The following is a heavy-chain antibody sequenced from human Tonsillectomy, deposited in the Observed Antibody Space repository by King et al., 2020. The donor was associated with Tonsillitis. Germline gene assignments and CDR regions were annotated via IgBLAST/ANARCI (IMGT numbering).Heavy chain of an antibody. Sequence: VQLVESGGGLVKPGGSLRLSCAASGFTFSNAWMSGVRQAPGKGLEWVGRIKSKTDGGTTDYAAPVKGRFTISRDDSKNTLYLQMNSLKTEDTAVYYCTTDSGIVVVPAAIPPYYYYGMDVWGQGTTVTGSS. D-gene: IGHD2-2*01. CDR2: IKSKTDGGTT. CDR3: TTDSGIVVVPAAIPPYYYYGMDV. V-gene: IGHV3-15*01. CDR1: GFTFSNAW. J-gene: IGHJ6*02.